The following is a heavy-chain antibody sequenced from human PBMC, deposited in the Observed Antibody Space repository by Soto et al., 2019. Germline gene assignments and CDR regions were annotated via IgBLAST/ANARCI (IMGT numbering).Heavy chain of an antibody. CDR2: IFSSGST. D-gene: IGHD3-3*01. V-gene: IGHV4-59*01. Sequence: SGTLSLTCTVSGGSISRYYWSWIRQAPGRGLEWIGNIFSSGSTNYNPSLKSRVAISVDTSKNQVSLKLNAVTTADTAVYYCAREYYDFWSVTYSYYGLDVWGQGTTVT. CDR1: GGSISRYY. J-gene: IGHJ6*02. CDR3: AREYYDFWSVTYSYYGLDV.